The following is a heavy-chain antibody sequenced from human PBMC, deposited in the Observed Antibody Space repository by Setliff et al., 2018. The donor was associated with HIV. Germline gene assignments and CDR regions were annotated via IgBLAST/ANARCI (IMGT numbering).Heavy chain of an antibody. CDR2: ISSSSRYI. CDR3: ARGIAARPSNWYFDL. D-gene: IGHD6-6*01. V-gene: IGHV3-21*01. J-gene: IGHJ2*01. Sequence: PGESLKISCAASGFTFSSYSMNWVRQAPGKGLERVSSISSSSRYIYYADSVKGRFTISRDNAKNSLYLQMNSLRAEDTAVYYCARGIAARPSNWYFDLWGRGTLVTVSS. CDR1: GFTFSSYS.